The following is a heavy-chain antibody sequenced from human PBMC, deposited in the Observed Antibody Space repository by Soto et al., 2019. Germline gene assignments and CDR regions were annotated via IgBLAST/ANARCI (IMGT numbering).Heavy chain of an antibody. CDR1: GYTFTSYD. J-gene: IGHJ4*02. V-gene: IGHV1-3*01. D-gene: IGHD1-20*01. CDR3: ERDKITGILDY. Sequence: GASVKVSCKASGYTFTSYDMHWVRQAPGQRLEWMGWINAGNGNTKYSQKFQGRVTITRDTSASTAYMELSSLRSEGTAVYYCERDKITGILDYWGQGTLVTVS. CDR2: INAGNGNT.